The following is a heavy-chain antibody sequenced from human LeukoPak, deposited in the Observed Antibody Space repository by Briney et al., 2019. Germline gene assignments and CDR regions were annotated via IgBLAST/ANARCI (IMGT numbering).Heavy chain of an antibody. CDR1: GGSIRSSSYY. D-gene: IGHD3-10*01. CDR3: ATSLSGSTYYGMDV. J-gene: IGHJ6*02. Sequence: PSETLSLTCTVSGGSIRSSSYYWGRIRQPPGKGLEWIGSISYSGTTYYNPSLKSRVTISVDTSKNQFSLKLSSVTAADTAVYYCATSLSGSTYYGMDVWGQGTTATVSS. CDR2: ISYSGTT. V-gene: IGHV4-39*07.